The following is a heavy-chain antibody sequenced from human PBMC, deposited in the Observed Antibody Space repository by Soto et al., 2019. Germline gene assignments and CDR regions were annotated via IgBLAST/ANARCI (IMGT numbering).Heavy chain of an antibody. V-gene: IGHV3-21*01. J-gene: IGHJ3*02. CDR1: GFTFSRSA. CDR3: ARAGYCTNDLCSNSPAFDI. Sequence: PGGSLRLSCAASGFTFSRSAMNWVRQGPGKGLEWVSGISGDGIEKYYADSVKGRFTISRDNAKNTLYLQMNSLRAEDTAVYYCARAGYCTNDLCSNSPAFDIWGQGTMVTVSS. D-gene: IGHD2-8*01. CDR2: ISGDGIEK.